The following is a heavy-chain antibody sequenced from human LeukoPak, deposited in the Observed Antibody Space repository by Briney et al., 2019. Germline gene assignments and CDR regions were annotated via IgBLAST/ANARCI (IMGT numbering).Heavy chain of an antibody. CDR1: GGSISVYY. J-gene: IGHJ4*02. Sequence: SETLSLTCTVSGGSISVYYWSWIRQPPGKGLEWIGYIYYSGSTNYNPSLKSRVTISVDTSKNQFSLKLSSVTAVDTAVYYCASLTPNYYDSRGYFDYWGQGTLVTVSS. D-gene: IGHD3-22*01. CDR3: ASLTPNYYDSRGYFDY. V-gene: IGHV4-59*01. CDR2: IYYSGST.